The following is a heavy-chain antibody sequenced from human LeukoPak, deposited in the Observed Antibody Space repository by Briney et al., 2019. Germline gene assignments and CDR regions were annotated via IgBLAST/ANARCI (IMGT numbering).Heavy chain of an antibody. Sequence: ASVKLSCKASGYTFTSYDTNWVRQATGQGLEWMGWMNPNSGNTGYAQKFQGRVTMTRNTSISTAYMELSSLRSEDTAVYYCARAAFWGSPATDYWGQGTLVTVSS. CDR3: ARAAFWGSPATDY. J-gene: IGHJ4*02. CDR1: GYTFTSYD. CDR2: MNPNSGNT. D-gene: IGHD7-27*01. V-gene: IGHV1-8*01.